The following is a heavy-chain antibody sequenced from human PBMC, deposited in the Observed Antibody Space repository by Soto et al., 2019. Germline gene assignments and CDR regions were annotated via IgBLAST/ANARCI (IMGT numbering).Heavy chain of an antibody. Sequence: PGGSLRLSCAASGFTVSSNDMSWVRQAPGKGLEWVSVIYSGSSTYYADSVKGGFTISRDNSKNTLYLQMNSLRDEDTAVYYCARDQYYYDSSGYNHWGQGTLVTVSS. V-gene: IGHV3-66*01. D-gene: IGHD3-22*01. CDR3: ARDQYYYDSSGYNH. CDR2: IYSGSST. CDR1: GFTVSSND. J-gene: IGHJ4*02.